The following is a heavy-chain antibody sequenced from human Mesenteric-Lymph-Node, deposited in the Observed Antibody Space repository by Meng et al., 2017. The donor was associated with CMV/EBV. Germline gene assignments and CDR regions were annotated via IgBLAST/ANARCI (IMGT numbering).Heavy chain of an antibody. D-gene: IGHD2-2*01. J-gene: IGHJ4*02. Sequence: GESLKIPCAASGFTFSDYAMSRVRQAPGKGLQWVSGICVSGGRKSTYYTDSVKGRFTISRDNSNNTLYLQLNSLRAEDAAVYYCAKDLGTCISTSCYWDYWGQGTLVTVSS. CDR3: AKDLGTCISTSCYWDY. V-gene: IGHV3-23*01. CDR1: GFTFSDYA. CDR2: ICVSGGRKST.